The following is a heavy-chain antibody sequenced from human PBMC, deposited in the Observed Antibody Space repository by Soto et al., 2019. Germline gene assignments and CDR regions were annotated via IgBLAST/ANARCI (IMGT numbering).Heavy chain of an antibody. V-gene: IGHV3-23*01. J-gene: IGHJ4*02. D-gene: IGHD1-26*01. Sequence: EVQLLESGGGLVQPGGSLRLSCAASGFSFSSYAMVWVRQAPGKGLEWVSVISARGGSLYFADSVKGRFTISRDNSKNVLSLEMNSLRAEDTATYCCAKGSIESSASVDNWGQGNLVVVSS. CDR1: GFSFSSYA. CDR3: AKGSIESSASVDN. CDR2: ISARGGSL.